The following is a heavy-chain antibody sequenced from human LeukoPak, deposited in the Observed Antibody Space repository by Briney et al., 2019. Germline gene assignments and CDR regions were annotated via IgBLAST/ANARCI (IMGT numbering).Heavy chain of an antibody. CDR2: TSGSGGST. CDR3: ANLGDDRDYVWGSYHSDNSDY. CDR1: GFTFSSYS. Sequence: GGSLRLSCAASGFTFSSYSVNWVRQAPGKGLEWVSATSGSGGSTYYADSVKGRFTISRDNSKNTLYLQMYSLRAEDTAVYYCANLGDDRDYVWGSYHSDNSDYWGQGTLVTVSS. V-gene: IGHV3-23*01. J-gene: IGHJ4*02. D-gene: IGHD3-16*02.